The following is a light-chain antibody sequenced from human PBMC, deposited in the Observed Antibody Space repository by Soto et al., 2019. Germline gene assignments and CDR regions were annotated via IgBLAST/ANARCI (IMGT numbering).Light chain of an antibody. V-gene: IGKV3-20*01. Sequence: EIVLTQSPGTLSLSPGERATLSCRASQSVSSSYLAWYLQRPGQAPRLLIYGASGRATGVPDRFSGGGSGTDFTRTISRLELEYDAVDYCQRYGSTPPITCGQETRLE. CDR1: QSVSSSY. CDR2: GAS. CDR3: QRYGSTPPIT. J-gene: IGKJ5*01.